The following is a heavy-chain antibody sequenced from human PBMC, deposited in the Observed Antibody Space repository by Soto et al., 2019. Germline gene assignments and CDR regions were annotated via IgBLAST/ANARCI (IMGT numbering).Heavy chain of an antibody. J-gene: IGHJ4*02. V-gene: IGHV4-34*01. CDR2: INHSGST. CDR3: ARGFITMVRGVMFDY. D-gene: IGHD3-10*01. Sequence: SETLSLTCAVYGGSFSGYYWSWIRQPPGKGLEWIGEINHSGSTNYNPSLKSRVTISVDTSKNQFSLKLSSVTAADTAVYYCARGFITMVRGVMFDYWGQRTLVTVSS. CDR1: GGSFSGYY.